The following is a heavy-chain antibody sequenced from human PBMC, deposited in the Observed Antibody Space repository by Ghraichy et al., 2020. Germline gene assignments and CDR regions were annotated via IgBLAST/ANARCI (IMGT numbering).Heavy chain of an antibody. D-gene: IGHD2-21*02. CDR3: ARSIGVTSYYYYGVDV. J-gene: IGHJ6*02. CDR1: GFTFSSYA. Sequence: GGSLRLSCAASGFTFSSYAMHWVRQAPGKGLEWVAVISYDGSKKYYADSVKGRFTISRDNSKNTLDLQMNSLRAEDTALYSCARSIGVTSYYYYGVDVWGQGTTVTVSS. CDR2: ISYDGSKK. V-gene: IGHV3-30-3*01.